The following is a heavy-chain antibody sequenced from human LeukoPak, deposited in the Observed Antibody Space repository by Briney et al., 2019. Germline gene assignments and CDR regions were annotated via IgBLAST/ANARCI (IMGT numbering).Heavy chain of an antibody. V-gene: IGHV3-30*18. CDR3: AKYYKRYSYDY. CDR2: ISDDGNKK. CDR1: GFTFRSYG. Sequence: PGRSLRLSCAASGFTFRSYGMHWVRQAPAKGLEWVAVISDDGNKKYYADSEKGRFTISRDSSKNTLYLQMNSLRVEDTAVYYCAKYYKRYSYDYWGQGTLVTVSS. J-gene: IGHJ4*02. D-gene: IGHD5-18*01.